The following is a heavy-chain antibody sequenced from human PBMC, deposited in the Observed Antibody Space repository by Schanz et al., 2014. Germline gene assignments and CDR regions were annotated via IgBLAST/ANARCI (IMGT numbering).Heavy chain of an antibody. CDR1: GGSITNVNYY. Sequence: QVQLQESGPGLVKPSQTLSLACTVSGGSITNVNYYWSWIRQHPGTGLEWIGYIHYSGYAHYNPSLKSRVTISIDTSKNQFSLRLPSVTAADTAVYYCYGMDVWGQGTTVTVSS. CDR3: YGMDV. CDR2: IHYSGYA. V-gene: IGHV4-31*06. J-gene: IGHJ6*02.